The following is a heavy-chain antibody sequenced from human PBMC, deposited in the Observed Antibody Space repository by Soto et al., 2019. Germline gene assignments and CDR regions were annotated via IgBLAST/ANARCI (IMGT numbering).Heavy chain of an antibody. J-gene: IGHJ5*02. V-gene: IGHV2-5*01. Sequence: KESGPTLVKPTQTLTLTCTFSGFSLTTAGAGVGWIRQPPGKALEWLALIYWNDDTRYSPSLKSRLTITKDTSKNQVVLRMTNMDPVDTATYYCAHRGYGNYPRDNWFDPWGQGFLVIVSS. CDR2: IYWNDDT. CDR1: GFSLTTAGAG. D-gene: IGHD4-17*01. CDR3: AHRGYGNYPRDNWFDP.